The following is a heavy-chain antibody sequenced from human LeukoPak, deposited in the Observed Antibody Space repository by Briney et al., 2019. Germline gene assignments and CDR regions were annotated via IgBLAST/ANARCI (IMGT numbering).Heavy chain of an antibody. CDR3: AELGITMIGGV. D-gene: IGHD3-10*02. CDR1: GFTFSSYE. Sequence: GGSLRLSCAASGFTFSSYEMNWVRQAPGKGLEWVSYISSSGSTIYYADSVKGRFTISRNNAKNSLYLQMNSLSAEDTAVYYCAELGITMIGGVWGKGTTVTISS. J-gene: IGHJ6*04. V-gene: IGHV3-48*03. CDR2: ISSSGSTI.